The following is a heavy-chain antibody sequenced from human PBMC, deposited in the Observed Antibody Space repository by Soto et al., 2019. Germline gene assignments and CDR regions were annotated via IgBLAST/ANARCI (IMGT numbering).Heavy chain of an antibody. D-gene: IGHD2-2*02. CDR1: RATISSVYS. Sequence: SEPNSLTYTVSRATISSVYSWAWIRPPPGKGLEWIGPHSHGGTTYYNPSLQSRVTTSIDTSRNQFSLKLRSVTAADTAVYYCARHSPLPAAIVFWVQGALVT. V-gene: IGHV4-38-2*02. CDR3: ARHSPLPAAIVF. J-gene: IGHJ4*02. CDR2: HSHGGTT.